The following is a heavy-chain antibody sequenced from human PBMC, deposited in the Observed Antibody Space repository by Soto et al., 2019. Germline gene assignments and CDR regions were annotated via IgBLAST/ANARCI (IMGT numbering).Heavy chain of an antibody. CDR3: ARARYNRCLGVYAFDI. V-gene: IGHV4-34*01. J-gene: IGHJ3*02. CDR2: INHSGST. D-gene: IGHD1-20*01. Sequence: QVQLQQWGAGLLKPSETLSLTCAVYGGSFSGYYWSWIRQPPGKGLEWIGEINHSGSTSYNPSLKSRVTISVDTSKNHLSLNLSSVTAADTAVYYCARARYNRCLGVYAFDIWGQGTMVTVSS. CDR1: GGSFSGYY.